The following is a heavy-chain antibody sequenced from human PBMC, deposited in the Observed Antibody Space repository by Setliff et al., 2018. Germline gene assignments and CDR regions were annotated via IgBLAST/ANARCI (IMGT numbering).Heavy chain of an antibody. CDR1: GGSISSSSYY. CDR3: ARIITMKASAADFDY. CDR2: IYYSGST. V-gene: IGHV4-39*01. Sequence: ASETLSLTCTVSGGSISSSSYYWGWIRQPPGKGLEWIGSIYYSGSTYYNPSLKSRVTISVDTSKNQFSLRLSSVTAADTAVYYCARIITMKASAADFDYWGQGTLVTVSS. J-gene: IGHJ4*02.